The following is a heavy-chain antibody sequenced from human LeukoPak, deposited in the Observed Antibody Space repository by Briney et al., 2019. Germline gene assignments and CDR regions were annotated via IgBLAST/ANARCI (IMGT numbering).Heavy chain of an antibody. CDR3: VRYFSGRGYISADADY. CDR1: GYTFTTYV. V-gene: IGHV1-8*01. CDR2: MNPSGHT. D-gene: IGHD5-18*01. J-gene: IGHJ4*02. Sequence: ASVKVSCQPSGYTFTTYVIHWVRQASGQGLEWMGWMNPSGHTGYAQKFQGRVIMNRDTSTGTAYMELYSLRSEDTAIYYGVRYFSGRGYISADADYWGQGTLVTVSS.